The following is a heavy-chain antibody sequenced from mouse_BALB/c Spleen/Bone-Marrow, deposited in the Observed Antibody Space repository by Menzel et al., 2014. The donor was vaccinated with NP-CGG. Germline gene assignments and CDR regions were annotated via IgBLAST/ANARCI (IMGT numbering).Heavy chain of an antibody. CDR2: ISYDGSN. D-gene: IGHD1-1*01. CDR3: ARDQLRFDY. V-gene: IGHV3-6*02. J-gene: IGHJ2*01. CDR1: GDSITSGYY. Sequence: VQLQQSGPGLVKPSQPLSLTCSVTGDSITSGYYWNWIRQFPGNKLEWMGYISYDGSNNYNPSLKNRISITRDTSKNQFFLKLNSVTTEDTATYYCARDQLRFDYWGQGTTLTVSS.